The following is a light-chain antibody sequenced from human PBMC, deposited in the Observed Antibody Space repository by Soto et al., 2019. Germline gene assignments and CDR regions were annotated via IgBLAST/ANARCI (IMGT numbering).Light chain of an antibody. V-gene: IGKV1-5*01. J-gene: IGKJ1*01. CDR3: QQYNSYSGT. CDR2: DAS. CDR1: QSISSW. Sequence: DLQMTPSPSTLSASXGDRVPITSXASQSISSWLAWYQQKPGKAPKLLIYDASSLESGVPSRFSGSGSGTEFTLTISSLQPDDFATYYCQQYNSYSGTFGQGTKVDIK.